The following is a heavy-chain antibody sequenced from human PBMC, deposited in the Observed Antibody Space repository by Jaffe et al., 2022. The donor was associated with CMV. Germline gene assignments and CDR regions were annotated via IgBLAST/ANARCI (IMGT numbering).Heavy chain of an antibody. CDR1: GYSFTSYW. J-gene: IGHJ6*02. Sequence: EVQLVQSGAEVKKPGESLKISCKGSGYSFTSYWIGWVRQMPGKGLEWMGIIYPGDSDTRYSPSFQGQVTISADKSISTAYLQWSSLKASDTAMYYCARPPYPTRRAGGYYYYGMDVWGQGTTVTVSS. D-gene: IGHD3-10*01. V-gene: IGHV5-51*01. CDR3: ARPPYPTRRAGGYYYYGMDV. CDR2: IYPGDSDT.